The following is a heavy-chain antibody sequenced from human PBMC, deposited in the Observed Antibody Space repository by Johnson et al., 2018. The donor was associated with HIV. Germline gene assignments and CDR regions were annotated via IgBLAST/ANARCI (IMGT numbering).Heavy chain of an antibody. CDR2: IKSKTDGATT. CDR3: AKDFIAAAGHDAFDI. CDR1: GVTFNNAW. D-gene: IGHD6-13*01. J-gene: IGHJ3*02. V-gene: IGHV3-15*01. Sequence: VQLVESGGGLVKPGGSLRLSCAASGVTFNNAWMSWVRQAPGKGLEWVGRIKSKTDGATTDYAAPVKGRFTISRDDSKNTLYLQMNSLRAEDTAVYYCAKDFIAAAGHDAFDIWGQGTMVTVSS.